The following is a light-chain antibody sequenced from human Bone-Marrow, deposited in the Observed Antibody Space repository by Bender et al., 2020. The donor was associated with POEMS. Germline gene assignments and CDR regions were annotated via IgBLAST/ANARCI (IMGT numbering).Light chain of an antibody. CDR1: SGDIGTFNL. Sequence: QSALTQPASVSGSPGQSITISCTGTSGDIGTFNLVSWYQQFPGQAPRLIIFEATKRPSGVSNRFSGSKSGNTASLTISGLQAEDEADYYCCSYAGTYSYVFGTGTRVTVL. V-gene: IGLV2-23*01. CDR3: CSYAGTYSYV. CDR2: EAT. J-gene: IGLJ1*01.